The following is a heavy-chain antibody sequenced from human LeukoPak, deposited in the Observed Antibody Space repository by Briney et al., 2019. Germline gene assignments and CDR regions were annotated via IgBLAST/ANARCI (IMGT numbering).Heavy chain of an antibody. CDR2: IYYSGST. Sequence: SETLSLTCTVSGGSISSYYWSWIRQPPGKGLEWIGYIYYSGSTDYNPSLKSRVTISVDTSKNQFSLKVSSVTPADTAVYYCARQRDYDYHGMDVWGQGTTVTVSS. J-gene: IGHJ6*02. V-gene: IGHV4-59*01. CDR1: GGSISSYY. CDR3: ARQRDYDYHGMDV.